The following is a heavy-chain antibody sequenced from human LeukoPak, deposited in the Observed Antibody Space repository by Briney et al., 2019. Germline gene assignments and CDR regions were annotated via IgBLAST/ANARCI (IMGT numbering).Heavy chain of an antibody. Sequence: SGPALVKPTRTLTLTCTFSGFSLSTSGMCVSWIREPPGKALEWLARIDWDDDKYYSTSLKTRLTFSKDTSKNQVVLTMTNMDPVDTATYYCARISYFFNSSGYYYYFDYWGQGTLVTVSS. D-gene: IGHD3-22*01. CDR2: IDWDDDK. CDR1: GFSLSTSGMC. CDR3: ARISYFFNSSGYYYYFDY. V-gene: IGHV2-70*11. J-gene: IGHJ4*02.